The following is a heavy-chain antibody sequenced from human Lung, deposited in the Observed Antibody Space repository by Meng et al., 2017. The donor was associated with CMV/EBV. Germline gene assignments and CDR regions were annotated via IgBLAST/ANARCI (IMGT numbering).Heavy chain of an antibody. J-gene: IGHJ4*02. D-gene: IGHD5-24*01. Sequence: TCPVPGGSISNSYWAWIRQSPEKGLEFIGYIYYTGSTNYNPSLKGRVTISVDISKNQFSLNLRSVTAADTAVYYCARAADGASWFFDSWGQGTLAPSPQ. V-gene: IGHV4-59*01. CDR1: GGSISNSY. CDR2: IYYTGST. CDR3: ARAADGASWFFDS.